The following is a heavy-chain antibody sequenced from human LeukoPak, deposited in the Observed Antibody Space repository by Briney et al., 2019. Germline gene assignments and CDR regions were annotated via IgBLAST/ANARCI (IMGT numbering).Heavy chain of an antibody. CDR2: ISYDGSNK. CDR1: GFTVSSNY. Sequence: GGSLRLSCAASGFTVSSNYMSWVRQAPGKGLEWVAVISYDGSNKYYADSVKGRFTISRDNSKNTLYLQMNSLRAEDTAVYYCARDSHTVGVFDYWGQGTLVTVSS. V-gene: IGHV3-30-3*01. D-gene: IGHD3-10*01. CDR3: ARDSHTVGVFDY. J-gene: IGHJ4*02.